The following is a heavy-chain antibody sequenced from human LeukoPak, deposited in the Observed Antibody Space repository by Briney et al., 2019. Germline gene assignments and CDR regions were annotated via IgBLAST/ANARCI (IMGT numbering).Heavy chain of an antibody. CDR3: AKDGGITMVRGVSRVPDY. D-gene: IGHD3-10*01. J-gene: IGHJ4*02. Sequence: PGGSLRLSCAASGFTFSSYAMSWVRQAPGKGLEWVSAISGSGGSAYYADSVKGRFTISRDNSKNTLYLQMNSLRAEDTAVYYCAKDGGITMVRGVSRVPDYWGQGTLVTVSS. CDR2: ISGSGGSA. CDR1: GFTFSSYA. V-gene: IGHV3-23*01.